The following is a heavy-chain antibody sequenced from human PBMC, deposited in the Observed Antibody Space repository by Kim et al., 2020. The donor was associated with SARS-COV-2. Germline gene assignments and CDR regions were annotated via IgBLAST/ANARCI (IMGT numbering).Heavy chain of an antibody. V-gene: IGHV4-34*01. CDR2: HSGNT. J-gene: IGHJ4*02. Sequence: HSGNTNFNTYLKSRVTMSVDTSKNQFSLRLNSVTAADTAVYYCARGVPGYWGQGTLVTVSP. CDR3: ARGVPGY. D-gene: IGHD1-1*01.